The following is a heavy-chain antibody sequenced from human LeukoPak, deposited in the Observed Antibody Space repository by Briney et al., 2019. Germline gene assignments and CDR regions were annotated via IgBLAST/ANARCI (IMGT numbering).Heavy chain of an antibody. CDR1: GFTFSSYP. V-gene: IGHV3-23*01. CDR2: ITGSGTGT. J-gene: IGHJ5*02. Sequence: GGSLRLSCAASGFTFSSYPLSWVRQAPGKGLEWVSGITGSGTGTYYADSVKGRFTISRDNSKNTVYLQMSSLRAEDTAVYYCAKDHAGGCSGGSCYDWFDPWGQGTLVTVSS. D-gene: IGHD2-15*01. CDR3: AKDHAGGCSGGSCYDWFDP.